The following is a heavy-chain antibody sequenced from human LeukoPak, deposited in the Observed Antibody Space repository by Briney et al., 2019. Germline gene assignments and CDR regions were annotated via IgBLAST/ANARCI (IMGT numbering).Heavy chain of an antibody. CDR1: GFTFSSYS. D-gene: IGHD4-17*01. Sequence: GGSLRLSCAASGFTFSSYSMNWVRQAPGKGLEWLSYISSSSSAIYYADSVKGRFTISRDNAKNSLYLQMNSLRAEDTAVYYCARVIGSYGDYAYWGQGTLVTVSS. CDR2: ISSSSSAI. CDR3: ARVIGSYGDYAY. J-gene: IGHJ4*02. V-gene: IGHV3-48*04.